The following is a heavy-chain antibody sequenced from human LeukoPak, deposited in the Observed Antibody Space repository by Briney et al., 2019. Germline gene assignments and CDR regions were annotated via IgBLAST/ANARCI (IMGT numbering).Heavy chain of an antibody. CDR2: ITADSGTT. CDR3: ASRDYFDY. V-gene: IGHV3-48*02. Sequence: GGSLRLSCTVSGFTFSTKSMNWVRQAPGKGLEWVSYITADSGTTYYAASVKGRFTISRDNAKDSLYLQMNSLRDEDTAVYSCASRDYFDYWGQGTLVTVSS. J-gene: IGHJ4*02. CDR1: GFTFSTKS.